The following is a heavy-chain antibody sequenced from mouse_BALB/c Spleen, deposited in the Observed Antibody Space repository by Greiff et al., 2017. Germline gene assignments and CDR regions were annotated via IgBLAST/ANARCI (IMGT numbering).Heavy chain of an antibody. CDR1: GYTFTSYY. CDR2: INPSNGGT. Sequence: QVQLQQSGAELVKPGASVKLSCKASGYTFTSYYMYWVKQRPGQGLEWIGEINPSNGGTNFNEKFKGKATLTVDKSSSTAYMHLSSLTSEDSAVYYCARRWLRYAMDYWGQGTSVTVSS. D-gene: IGHD2-2*01. CDR3: ARRWLRYAMDY. V-gene: IGHV1S81*02. J-gene: IGHJ4*01.